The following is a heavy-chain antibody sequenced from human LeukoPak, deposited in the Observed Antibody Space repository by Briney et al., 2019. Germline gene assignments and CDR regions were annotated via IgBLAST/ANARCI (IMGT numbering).Heavy chain of an antibody. J-gene: IGHJ4*02. CDR2: ISSSSSYI. Sequence: PGGSLRLSCAASGFTFSSYSMNWVRQAPGKGLEWVSSISSSSSYIYYADSVKGRFTISRDNAKNSLYLQMNSLRAEDTAVYYCARDPRPAGIADYWGQGTLVTVSS. CDR3: ARDPRPAGIADY. V-gene: IGHV3-21*01. D-gene: IGHD6-13*01. CDR1: GFTFSSYS.